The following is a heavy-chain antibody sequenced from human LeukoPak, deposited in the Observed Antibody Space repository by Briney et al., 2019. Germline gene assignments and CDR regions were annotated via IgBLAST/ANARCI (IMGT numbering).Heavy chain of an antibody. D-gene: IGHD3-16*01. CDR2: ISWNSGSI. CDR1: GFTFDDYA. J-gene: IGHJ4*02. Sequence: GGSLRLSCAASGFTFDDYAMHWVRQAPGKGLEWVSGISWNSGSIGFADSVKGRFTISRDNAKNSLYLQMNSLRAEDTALYYCAKELTGGFDYWGQGTLVTVSS. V-gene: IGHV3-9*01. CDR3: AKELTGGFDY.